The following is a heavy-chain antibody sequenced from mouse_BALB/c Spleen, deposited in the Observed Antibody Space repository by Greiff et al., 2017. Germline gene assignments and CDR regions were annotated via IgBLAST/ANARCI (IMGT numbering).Heavy chain of an antibody. V-gene: IGHV5-12-1*01. CDR3: ASLYGNYCFDY. D-gene: IGHD2-1*01. CDR1: GFAFSSYD. Sequence: EVMLVESGGGLVKPGGSLKLSCAASGFAFSSYDMSWVRQTPEKRLEWVAYISSGGGSTYYPDTVKGRFTISRDNAKNTLYLQMSSLKSEDTAMYYCASLYGNYCFDYWGQGTTLTVSS. J-gene: IGHJ2*01. CDR2: ISSGGGST.